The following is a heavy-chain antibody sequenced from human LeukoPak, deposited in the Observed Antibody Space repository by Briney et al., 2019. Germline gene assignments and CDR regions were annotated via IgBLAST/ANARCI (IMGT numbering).Heavy chain of an antibody. V-gene: IGHV4-31*03. CDR1: GGSMSSGDYY. CDR2: IHYSGST. CDR3: ARNFDSYNAFDV. Sequence: SQTLSLTCTVSGGSMSSGDYYWSWIRQHPGKGLEWIGYIHYSGSTYYNPSLKSRVAISVDTSKNQFSLKLSSVTAADTAVYYCARNFDSYNAFDVWGQGTKVTVSS. J-gene: IGHJ3*01. D-gene: IGHD3-22*01.